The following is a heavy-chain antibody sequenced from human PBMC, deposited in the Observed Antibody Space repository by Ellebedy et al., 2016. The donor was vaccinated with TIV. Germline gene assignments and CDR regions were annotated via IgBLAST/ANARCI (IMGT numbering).Heavy chain of an antibody. CDR2: INSDGSST. J-gene: IGHJ6*02. D-gene: IGHD3-10*01. V-gene: IGHV3-74*01. CDR1: GFTFSSYW. CDR3: ARELGSVYYGSGSYYKGPYYYGMDV. Sequence: GESLKISCAASGFTFSSYWMHWVRQAPGKGLVWVSRINSDGSSTSYADSVKGRFTISRDNAKNTLYLQMNSLRAEDTAVYYFARELGSVYYGSGSYYKGPYYYGMDVWGQGTTVTVSS.